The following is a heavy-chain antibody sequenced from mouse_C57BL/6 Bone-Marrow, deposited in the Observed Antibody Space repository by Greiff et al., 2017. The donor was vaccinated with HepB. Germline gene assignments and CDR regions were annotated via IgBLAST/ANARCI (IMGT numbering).Heavy chain of an antibody. D-gene: IGHD3-2*02. CDR2: IYPGSGST. CDR1: GYTFTSYW. V-gene: IGHV1-55*01. J-gene: IGHJ2*01. CDR3: ATSSSGYPYYFDY. Sequence: VQLQQPGAELVKPGASVKMSCKASGYTFTSYWITWVKQRPGQGLEWIGDIYPGSGSTNYNEKFKSKATLTVDTSSSTAYMQLSSLTSEDSAVYYCATSSSGYPYYFDYWGQGTTLTVSS.